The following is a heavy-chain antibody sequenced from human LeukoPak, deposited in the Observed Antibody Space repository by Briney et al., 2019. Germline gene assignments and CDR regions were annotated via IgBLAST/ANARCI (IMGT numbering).Heavy chain of an antibody. V-gene: IGHV4-59*12. CDR1: GGSISSYY. D-gene: IGHD3-3*01. J-gene: IGHJ4*02. CDR3: ARDKGITESPRFDY. Sequence: SENLSLNCTVSGGSISSYYWSWIRQPPGKGLEWIGYIYHSGSTYYNPSLKSRVTISVDRSKNQFSLKLSSVTAADTAVYYCARDKGITESPRFDYWGQGTLVTVSS. CDR2: IYHSGST.